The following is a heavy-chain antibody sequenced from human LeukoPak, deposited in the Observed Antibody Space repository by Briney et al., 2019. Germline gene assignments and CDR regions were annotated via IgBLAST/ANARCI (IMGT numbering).Heavy chain of an antibody. Sequence: SGTLSLTCAVSGGSISSSNWWSWVRQPPGKGLEWIGEIYHSGSTNYNPSLKSRVTISVDTSKNQFSLKLSSVTAADTAVYYCARRSREPRRPPIREPNDAFDIWGQGTMVTVSS. CDR1: GGSISSSNW. D-gene: IGHD1-14*01. CDR2: IYHSGST. J-gene: IGHJ3*02. V-gene: IGHV4-4*02. CDR3: ARRSREPRRPPIREPNDAFDI.